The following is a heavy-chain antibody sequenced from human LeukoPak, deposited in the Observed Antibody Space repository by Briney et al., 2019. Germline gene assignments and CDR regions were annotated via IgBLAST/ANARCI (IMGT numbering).Heavy chain of an antibody. Sequence: PSETLSLTCTVSGGSISSYYWSWIRQPPGKGLEWIGYIYYSGSTNYNPSLKSRVTISVDTSKNQFSLKLSSVTAADTAVYYCARSRSKQLERRVLGGNYYYYYYYMDVWGKGTTVTVSS. D-gene: IGHD1-1*01. CDR3: ARSRSKQLERRVLGGNYYYYYYYMDV. CDR2: IYYSGST. V-gene: IGHV4-59*01. J-gene: IGHJ6*03. CDR1: GGSISSYY.